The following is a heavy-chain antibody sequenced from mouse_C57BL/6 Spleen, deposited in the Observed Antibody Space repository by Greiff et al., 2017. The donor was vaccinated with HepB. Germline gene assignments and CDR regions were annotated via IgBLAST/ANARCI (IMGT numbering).Heavy chain of an antibody. CDR2: ILPGSGST. Sequence: QVQLQQPGAELMKPGASVKLSCKASGYTFTGYWIEWVKQRPGHGLEWIGEILPGSGSTNYNEKFKGKATFTADTSSSTAYMQLSSLTTEDSAIYYGARGGYYYGSGYVGLDYWGQGTTLTVSS. V-gene: IGHV1-9*01. J-gene: IGHJ2*01. D-gene: IGHD1-1*01. CDR3: ARGGYYYGSGYVGLDY. CDR1: GYTFTGYW.